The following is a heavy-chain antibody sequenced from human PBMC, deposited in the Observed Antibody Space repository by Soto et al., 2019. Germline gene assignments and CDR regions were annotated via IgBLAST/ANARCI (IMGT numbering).Heavy chain of an antibody. Sequence: EVQLLESGGGLVQPGGSLRLSCAASGFTFSGYAMNWVRQAPGKGLEWVSVISGSGDSTYYADSVKGPFTISRDNSKNTLYLQMNSLRAEDTAVYYCARRSSGWDFDYWGQGTLVTVSS. CDR2: ISGSGDST. V-gene: IGHV3-23*01. CDR3: ARRSSGWDFDY. CDR1: GFTFSGYA. J-gene: IGHJ4*02. D-gene: IGHD6-19*01.